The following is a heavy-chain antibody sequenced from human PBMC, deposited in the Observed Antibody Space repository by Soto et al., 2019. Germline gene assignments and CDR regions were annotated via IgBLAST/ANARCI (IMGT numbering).Heavy chain of an antibody. J-gene: IGHJ4*02. CDR2: IYYSGST. CDR3: ARSLSVDTAMVYGY. Sequence: QVQLQESGPGLVKPSQTLSLTCTVSGGSISSGGYYWRWIRQRPGQGLAWIGYIYYSGSTYYNPSLKSRVTIAVDTSKNQFALKLSSVTAADTAVYYCARSLSVDTAMVYGYWGQGTLVTVSS. CDR1: GGSISSGGYY. D-gene: IGHD5-18*01. V-gene: IGHV4-31*03.